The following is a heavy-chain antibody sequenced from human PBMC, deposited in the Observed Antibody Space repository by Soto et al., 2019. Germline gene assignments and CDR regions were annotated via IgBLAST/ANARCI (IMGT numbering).Heavy chain of an antibody. CDR3: ARRYFERSGHYSLGLDH. V-gene: IGHV5-51*01. CDR2: IYPGDSDT. CDR1: GYSFSTYW. Sequence: GESLKISCKGSGYSFSTYWIAWVRQMPRKGLEWMGFIYPGDSDTRYSPSFQGQVTMSADKSISTAYLQWRSLKASDTAMYYCARRYFERSGHYSLGLDHWGQGTQVTVSS. J-gene: IGHJ4*02. D-gene: IGHD3-22*01.